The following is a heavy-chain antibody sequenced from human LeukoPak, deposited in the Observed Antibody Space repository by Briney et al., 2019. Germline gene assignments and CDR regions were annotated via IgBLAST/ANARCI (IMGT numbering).Heavy chain of an antibody. CDR3: ATARGYSYGLNVQY. V-gene: IGHV1-24*01. D-gene: IGHD5-18*01. J-gene: IGHJ4*02. CDR1: GYTLTELS. CDR2: FDPEDGET. Sequence: ASVKVSYKVSGYTLTELSMHWVRQAPGKGLEWMGGFDPEDGETIYAQKFQGRVTMTEDTSTDTSYMELSSLRSEDTAVYYCATARGYSYGLNVQYWGQGTLVTVSS.